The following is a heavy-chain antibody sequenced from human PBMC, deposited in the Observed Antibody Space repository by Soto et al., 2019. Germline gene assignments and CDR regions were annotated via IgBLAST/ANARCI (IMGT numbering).Heavy chain of an antibody. CDR3: ATVMFSLSLFDP. CDR1: SCSVDAGLY. Sequence: SETMSSTEAVSSCSVDAGLYCAWIRQPPGKGLEWIGNIYHSGSAHYNPSLKSRVTMSVDTSKNNFSLRLTSVTAADTAVYYGATVMFSLSLFDP. V-gene: IGHV4-38-2*01. D-gene: IGHD3-10*02. CDR2: IYHSGSA. J-gene: IGHJ5*02.